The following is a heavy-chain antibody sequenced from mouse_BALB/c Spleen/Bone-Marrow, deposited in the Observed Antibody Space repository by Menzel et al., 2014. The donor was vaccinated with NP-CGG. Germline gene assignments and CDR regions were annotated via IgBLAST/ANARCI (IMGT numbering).Heavy chain of an antibody. V-gene: IGHV14-1*02. CDR1: GFNIKDYY. Sequence: EVQLQESGAELVRPGALVRLSCKASGFNIKDYYMYWVKQRPEQALKWIGWIDPENGNIIYDPKFQGKASITADTSSNTAYLQLSSLTSEDTAVYYCARSPRNYFDYWGQGSTLTVSS. CDR2: IDPENGNI. J-gene: IGHJ2*01. CDR3: ARSPRNYFDY.